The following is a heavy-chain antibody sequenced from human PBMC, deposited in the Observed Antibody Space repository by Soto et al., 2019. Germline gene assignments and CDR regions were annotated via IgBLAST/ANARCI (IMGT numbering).Heavy chain of an antibody. CDR3: ARRDTAMVVGGMDV. CDR1: GGSISTYY. V-gene: IGHV4-59*08. D-gene: IGHD5-18*01. J-gene: IGHJ6*02. Sequence: PSETLSLTCSVSGGSISTYYWSWIRQPPGKGLEWIGYIYYSGSTYYNPSLKSRVTISVDTSKNQFSLKLSSVTAADTAVYYCARRDTAMVVGGMDVWGQGTTVTVSS. CDR2: IYYSGST.